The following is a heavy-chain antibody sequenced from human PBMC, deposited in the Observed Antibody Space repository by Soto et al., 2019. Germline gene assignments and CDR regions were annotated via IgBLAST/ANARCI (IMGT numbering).Heavy chain of an antibody. J-gene: IGHJ5*02. D-gene: IGHD3-3*01. CDR1: GGSISSYY. CDR3: ARHLTIFGVGFGP. CDR2: IYYSGST. V-gene: IGHV4-59*01. Sequence: SETLSLTCTVSGGSISSYYWSWIRQPPGKGLEWIGYIYYSGSTNYNPSLKSRVTISVDTSKNQFSLKLSSVTAADTAVYYCARHLTIFGVGFGPWGQGTLVTVSS.